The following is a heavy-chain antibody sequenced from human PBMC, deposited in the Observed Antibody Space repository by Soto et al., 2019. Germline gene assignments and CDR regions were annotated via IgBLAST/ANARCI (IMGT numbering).Heavy chain of an antibody. CDR1: GFSLSTSGVG. Sequence: QISLKESGPTLVKPTQTLTLTCKFSGFSLSTSGVGVGWIRQPPGNALEWLALIYWNNDKHYSTSLKNRHTITTDTSSYQVVLTETNMDPVDKDTYYCEHRGRIAACGSFDYWCHVALVTVSS. CDR3: EHRGRIAACGSFDY. D-gene: IGHD6-13*01. J-gene: IGHJ4*01. CDR2: IYWNNDK. V-gene: IGHV2-5*01.